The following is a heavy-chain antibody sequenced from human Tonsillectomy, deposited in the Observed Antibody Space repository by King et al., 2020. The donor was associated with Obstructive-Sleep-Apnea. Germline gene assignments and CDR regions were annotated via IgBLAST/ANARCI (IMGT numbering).Heavy chain of an antibody. CDR3: ARGRYSFGYEYFFDY. V-gene: IGHV4-39*07. CDR2: VYYSGST. CDR1: GGSISSSSYY. Sequence: QLQLQESGPGLVKPSETLSLTCTVSGGSISSSSYYWGWIRQPPGKGLEWIGSVYYSGSTFYNPSLKSRVTTSVDTSKNQFSLKLSSVTAADTAVYYCARGRYSFGYEYFFDYWGQGTLVTVSS. J-gene: IGHJ4*02. D-gene: IGHD5-18*01.